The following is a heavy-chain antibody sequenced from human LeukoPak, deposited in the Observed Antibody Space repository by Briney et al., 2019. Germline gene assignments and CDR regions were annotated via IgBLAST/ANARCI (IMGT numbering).Heavy chain of an antibody. CDR2: MNPNSGNT. Sequence: ASVKVSCKASGYTFTSYDVNWVRQATGQGLEWMGWMNPNSGNTGYAQKFQGRVTMTRNTSISTAYMELSSLRSEDTAVYYCARSGCSSTSCYDWFDPWGQGTLVTVSS. J-gene: IGHJ5*02. D-gene: IGHD2-2*01. CDR1: GYTFTSYD. CDR3: ARSGCSSTSCYDWFDP. V-gene: IGHV1-8*01.